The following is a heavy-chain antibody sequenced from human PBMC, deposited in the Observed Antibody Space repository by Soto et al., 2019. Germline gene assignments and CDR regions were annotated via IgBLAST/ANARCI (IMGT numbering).Heavy chain of an antibody. CDR1: GGTFSSSA. J-gene: IGHJ3*02. Sequence: QVQLVQSGAEMREPGSSVKVSCKASGGTFSSSAINWLRQAPGQGPEWMGGSIPTFGTANYIEKFRGRVTLTAHTSTSTAYMEVSSLTSEDTAMYFCARSETAGHRGFDIWGQGTMVTVSS. CDR3: ARSETAGHRGFDI. CDR2: SIPTFGTA. D-gene: IGHD6-19*01. V-gene: IGHV1-69*06.